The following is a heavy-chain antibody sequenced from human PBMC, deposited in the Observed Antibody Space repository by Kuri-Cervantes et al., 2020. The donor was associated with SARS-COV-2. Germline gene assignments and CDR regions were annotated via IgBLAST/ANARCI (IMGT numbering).Heavy chain of an antibody. CDR2: IYTSGST. V-gene: IGHV4-61*02. CDR3: VRDPSMARWWYFDL. D-gene: IGHD2/OR15-2a*01. Sequence: SETLSLTCTVSGGSISSGSYYWSWIRQPAGKGLEWIGRIYTSGSTNYNPSLKSRVTISVDTSKNQFSLKLSSVTAADTAVYYCVRDPSMARWWYFDLWGRGTLVTVSS. CDR1: GGSISSGSYY. J-gene: IGHJ2*01.